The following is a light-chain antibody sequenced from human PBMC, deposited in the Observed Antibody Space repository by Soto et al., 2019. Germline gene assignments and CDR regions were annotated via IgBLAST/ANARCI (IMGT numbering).Light chain of an antibody. V-gene: IGLV2-14*01. CDR2: DVT. Sequence: QSALTQPASVSGSPGQSITISCTGTSSDVGGYNYVSWYQQHPGKAPKLMIYDVTNRPSGVSNRFSGSKSGNPASLTISGLQAEDEADDYCSSYRSSSTFVVFGGGTKVTVL. CDR3: SSYRSSSTFVV. CDR1: SSDVGGYNY. J-gene: IGLJ2*01.